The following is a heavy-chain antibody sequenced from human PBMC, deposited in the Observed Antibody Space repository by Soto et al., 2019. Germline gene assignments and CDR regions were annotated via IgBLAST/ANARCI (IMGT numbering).Heavy chain of an antibody. J-gene: IGHJ4*02. CDR2: ISYDGSKK. D-gene: IGHD3-10*01. V-gene: IGHV3-30*18. Sequence: QVQLVESGGGVVQPGRSLRLSCAASGFTFHSYDMHWVRQAPGKGLEWVAVISYDGSKKYYADSVKGRCTVSRDNSENTLYLQMNSLRAEDTALYYCAKERRGRGSFDYWGQGTLVTVSS. CDR3: AKERRGRGSFDY. CDR1: GFTFHSYD.